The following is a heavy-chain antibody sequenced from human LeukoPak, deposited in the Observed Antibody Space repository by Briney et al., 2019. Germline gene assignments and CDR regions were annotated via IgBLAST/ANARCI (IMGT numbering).Heavy chain of an antibody. J-gene: IGHJ3*01. V-gene: IGHV3-7*03. CDR2: IHSHVRHV. CDR1: GFTFRGFW. Sequence: GGSLRLSCAVSGFTFRGFWMSWCRQAPGRGVECVSSIHSHVRHVYYADVVTVRFTISRDNAKNSLYLQINSLRAEDTAVYYCARSSYSSSSSVWGQGTIVTVSS. D-gene: IGHD6-6*01. CDR3: ARSSYSSSSSV.